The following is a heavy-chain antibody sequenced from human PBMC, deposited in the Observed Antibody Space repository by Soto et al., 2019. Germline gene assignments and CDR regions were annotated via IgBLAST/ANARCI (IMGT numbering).Heavy chain of an antibody. Sequence: DVQLLESGGGLVQPGGSLRLSCAASGSTFSSYGMSWVRQAPGKGLEWVSTISGSGGGTFYAGSVKGRFTVSRDNSRDILFLQMNSLRAEDTAVYYCAKDRSGYNYDAFDMWGQGTVVTVSS. CDR1: GSTFSSYG. CDR2: ISGSGGGT. CDR3: AKDRSGYNYDAFDM. V-gene: IGHV3-23*01. D-gene: IGHD5-12*01. J-gene: IGHJ3*02.